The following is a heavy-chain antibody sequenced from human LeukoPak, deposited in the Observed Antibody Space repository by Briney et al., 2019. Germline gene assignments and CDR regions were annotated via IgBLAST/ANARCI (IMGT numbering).Heavy chain of an antibody. D-gene: IGHD2-15*01. CDR1: GFTFSRYW. CDR2: IDNDGSSA. J-gene: IGHJ4*02. Sequence: PGGSLRLSCAASGFTFSRYWMHWVPQAPGKGLVWVSGIDNDGSSANYADSVKGRVTISRDNAENTLYLQMNSLRAGDTAVYYCARDTHSYFDYWGQGTPVTVSS. CDR3: ARDTHSYFDY. V-gene: IGHV3-74*01.